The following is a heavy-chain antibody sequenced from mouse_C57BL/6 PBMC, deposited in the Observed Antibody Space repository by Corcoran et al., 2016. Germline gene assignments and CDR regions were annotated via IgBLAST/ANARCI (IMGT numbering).Heavy chain of an antibody. CDR3: ARRGGSSRFAY. Sequence: QIQLVQSVPELKKPGETVKISCKASGYTFTTYGMSWVKQAPGKGLKWMGWINTYSGVPTYADDFKGRFAFSLETSASTAYLQINNLKNEDTATYFCARRGGSSRFAYWGQGTLVTVSA. J-gene: IGHJ3*01. CDR1: GYTFTTYG. CDR2: INTYSGVP. D-gene: IGHD1-1*01. V-gene: IGHV9-3*01.